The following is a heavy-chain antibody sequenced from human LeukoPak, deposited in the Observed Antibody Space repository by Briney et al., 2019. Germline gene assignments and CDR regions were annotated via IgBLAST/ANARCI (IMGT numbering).Heavy chain of an antibody. CDR2: MNPNSGNT. V-gene: IGHV1-8*03. CDR3: ARERSSWYLGYYYYYMDV. D-gene: IGHD6-13*01. Sequence: ASVKVSCKASGYTFTSYDINWVRQATGQGLEWMGWMNPNSGNTGYAQKFQGRVTITRNTSISTAYMELSSLRSEDTAVYYCARERSSWYLGYYYYYMDVWGKGTTVTVSS. CDR1: GYTFTSYD. J-gene: IGHJ6*03.